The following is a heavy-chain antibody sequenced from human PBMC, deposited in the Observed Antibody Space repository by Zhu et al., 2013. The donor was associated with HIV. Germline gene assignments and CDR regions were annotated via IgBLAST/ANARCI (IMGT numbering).Heavy chain of an antibody. CDR1: GGSVSSGSYY. V-gene: IGHV4-61*01. J-gene: IGHJ4*03. Sequence: QVQLQESGPGLVKPSETLSLTCTVSGGSVSSGSYYWSWIRQPPGKGLEWIGYIYYSGSTNYNPSLKSRVTISVDTSKNQFSLKLSSVTAADTAVYYCARRGAGRPFDYVGPGTLVTVSS. D-gene: IGHD6-13*01. CDR3: ARRGAGRPFDY. CDR2: IYYSGST.